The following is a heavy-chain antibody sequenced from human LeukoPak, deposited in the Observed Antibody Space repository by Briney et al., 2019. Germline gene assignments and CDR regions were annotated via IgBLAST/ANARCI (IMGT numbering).Heavy chain of an antibody. CDR3: ARALLLFGGSSFDFFDM. V-gene: IGHV3-66*01. D-gene: IGHD1-26*01. CDR1: GFTVSSNY. Sequence: GGSLRLSCAASGFTVSSNYMSWVRQAPGKGLDWVSVIYSGDSTYYADSVKGRFTISRDNSKNTLYLQMNSLRAEDTAVYYCARALLLFGGSSFDFFDMGGKGKMAPVS. CDR2: IYSGDST. J-gene: IGHJ3*02.